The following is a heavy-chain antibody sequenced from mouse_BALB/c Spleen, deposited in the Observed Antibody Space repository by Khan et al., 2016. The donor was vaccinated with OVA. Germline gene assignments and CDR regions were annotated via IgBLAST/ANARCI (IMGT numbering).Heavy chain of an antibody. V-gene: IGHV2-6*02. J-gene: IGHJ4*01. CDR3: ARNSYPYAMDY. CDR2: IWSDGTT. CDR1: GFSLTNFG. Sequence: QVQLKESGPGLVAPSQSLSITCTVSGFSLTNFGVPWVRQPPGKGLEWLVLIWSDGTTTYNSALKSRLSISKDTSKSQVFLKMNSLQTDDTAMYYCARNSYPYAMDYWGQGTSVTVSA.